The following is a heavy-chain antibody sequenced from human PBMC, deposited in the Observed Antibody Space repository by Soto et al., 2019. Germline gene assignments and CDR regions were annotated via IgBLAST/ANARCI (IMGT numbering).Heavy chain of an antibody. J-gene: IGHJ4*02. D-gene: IGHD3-3*01. CDR3: ARDIGRITIFGVVIATLNY. CDR2: ISAYNGNT. Sequence: ASVKVSCKASGYTFTSYGISWVRQAPGQGLEWMGWISAYNGNTNYAQKLQGRVTMTTDTSTSTAYMELRSLRSDDTAVYYCARDIGRITIFGVVIATLNYWGQGTLVTVSS. CDR1: GYTFTSYG. V-gene: IGHV1-18*01.